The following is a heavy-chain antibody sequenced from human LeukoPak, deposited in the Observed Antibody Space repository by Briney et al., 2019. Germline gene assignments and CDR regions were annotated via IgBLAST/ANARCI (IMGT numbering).Heavy chain of an antibody. CDR3: ARDSPYYYDSSGYFD. CDR1: GGSISSSNNY. D-gene: IGHD3-22*01. J-gene: IGHJ4*02. Sequence: SETLSLTCTVSGGSISSSNNYWGWIRQPPGKGLEWIGSIYYSGSTYYNPSLKSRVTISVDTSKNQFSLKLSSVTAADTAVYYCARDSPYYYDSSGYFDWGQGTLVTVSS. CDR2: IYYSGST. V-gene: IGHV4-39*07.